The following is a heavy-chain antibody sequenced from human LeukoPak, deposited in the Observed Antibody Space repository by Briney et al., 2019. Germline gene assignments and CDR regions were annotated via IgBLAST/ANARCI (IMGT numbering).Heavy chain of an antibody. CDR2: ISSSGRTI. CDR3: ARSPYSESYYGDAFDV. Sequence: GGSLRLSCAASGFIFSIYEINWVRQAPGKGLGWVSYISSSGRTIYYADSVKGRFTISRDNAKSSLYLQMNSLRVEDTALYYCARSPYSESYYGDAFDVWGQGTMVTVSS. V-gene: IGHV3-48*03. CDR1: GFIFSIYE. D-gene: IGHD1-26*01. J-gene: IGHJ3*01.